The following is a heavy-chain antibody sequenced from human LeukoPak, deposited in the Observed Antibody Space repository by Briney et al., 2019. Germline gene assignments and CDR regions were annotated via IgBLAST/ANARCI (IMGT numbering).Heavy chain of an antibody. CDR2: IYYSGST. CDR1: GGSISTSTYY. J-gene: IGHJ4*02. V-gene: IGHV4-31*03. Sequence: PSETLSLTCTVSGGSISTSTYYWGLIRQHPGKGLEWIGYIYYSGSTYYNPSLKSRVTISVDTSKNQFSLKLSSVTAADTAVYYCARFIAVAGKGYFDYWGQGTLVTVSS. D-gene: IGHD6-19*01. CDR3: ARFIAVAGKGYFDY.